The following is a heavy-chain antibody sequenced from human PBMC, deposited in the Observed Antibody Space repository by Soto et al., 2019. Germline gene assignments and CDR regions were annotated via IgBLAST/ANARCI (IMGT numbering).Heavy chain of an antibody. V-gene: IGHV1-69*02. CDR1: GGTFSSYT. J-gene: IGHJ3*02. Sequence: QVQLVQSGAEVKKPGSSVKVSCKASGGTFSSYTISWVRQAPGQGLEWMGRIIPILGIANYAQKFQGRVTITADKSTSTAYMELSSLRSEDTAVYSCASPVLLQAFDIWGQGTMVTVSS. CDR3: ASPVLLQAFDI. D-gene: IGHD3-10*01. CDR2: IIPILGIA.